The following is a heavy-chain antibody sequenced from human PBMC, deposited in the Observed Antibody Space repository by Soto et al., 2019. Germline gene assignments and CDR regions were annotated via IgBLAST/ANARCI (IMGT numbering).Heavy chain of an antibody. CDR2: ISSSSSYI. V-gene: IGHV3-21*01. CDR3: ARVPIYDSSGSLFDY. CDR1: GFTFSSYS. J-gene: IGHJ4*02. Sequence: RLSCAASGFTFSSYSMNCVRQAPGKGLEWVSSISSSSSYIYYADSVKGRFTISRDNAKNSLYLQMNSLRAEDTAVYYCARVPIYDSSGSLFDYWGQGTLVNVSS. D-gene: IGHD3-22*01.